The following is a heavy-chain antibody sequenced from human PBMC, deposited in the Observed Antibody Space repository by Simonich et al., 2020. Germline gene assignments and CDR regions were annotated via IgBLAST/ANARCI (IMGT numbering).Heavy chain of an antibody. CDR3: ARNGLVGILKAFDI. J-gene: IGHJ3*02. D-gene: IGHD2-21*01. CDR2: INPNRGGT. V-gene: IGHV1-2*02. Sequence: QVQLVQSGAEVKKPGASVKVSCKASGYTFTGYYMHWVRQAPGQGLEWRGWINPNRGGTTYAQKFQGRVTMTRDTSISTAYMELSRLRSYDTAVYYCARNGLVGILKAFDIWGQGTMVTVSS. CDR1: GYTFTGYY.